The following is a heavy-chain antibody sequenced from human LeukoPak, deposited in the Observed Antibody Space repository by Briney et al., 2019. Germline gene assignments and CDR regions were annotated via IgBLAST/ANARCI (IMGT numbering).Heavy chain of an antibody. D-gene: IGHD5-18*01. CDR2: IYISGST. V-gene: IGHV4-4*07. Sequence: SETLSLTCTVSGGSISSYYWSWIRQPAGKGLEWIGRIYISGSTNYNPSLKSRVTMSVDTSKNQFSLKLSSVTAADTAVYYCARVRPLTAMVNYYYYMDVWGKGTTVTVSS. CDR3: ARVRPLTAMVNYYYYMDV. J-gene: IGHJ6*03. CDR1: GGSISSYY.